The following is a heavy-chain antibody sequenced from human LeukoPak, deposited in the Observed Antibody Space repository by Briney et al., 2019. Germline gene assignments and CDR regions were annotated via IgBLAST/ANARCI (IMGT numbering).Heavy chain of an antibody. Sequence: SETLSLTCAVSGSSISSGGYSWSWIRQPPGKGLEWIGYIYHSGSTYYNPSLKSRVTISVDRSKNQFSLKPSSVTAADTAVYYCARVKWRCSSTSCPTFDYWGQGTLVTVSS. D-gene: IGHD2-2*01. CDR1: GSSISSGGYS. CDR2: IYHSGST. V-gene: IGHV4-30-2*01. CDR3: ARVKWRCSSTSCPTFDY. J-gene: IGHJ4*02.